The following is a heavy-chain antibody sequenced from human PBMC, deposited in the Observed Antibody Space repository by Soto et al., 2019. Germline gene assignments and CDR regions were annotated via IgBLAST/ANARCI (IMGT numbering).Heavy chain of an antibody. CDR1: GFTFSSYG. CDR3: ANVQRVKLASLFDP. J-gene: IGHJ5*02. CDR2: ISYDGSNK. Sequence: QVQLAESGGGVVQPGRSLRLSCAASGFTFSSYGMHWVRQAPGKGLEWVAVISYDGSNKYYADSVKGRFTISRDNSKSTLYLQMNSLSDEDTAVYYCANVQRVKLASLFDPWGQGTLVAVSS. V-gene: IGHV3-30*18. D-gene: IGHD3-22*01.